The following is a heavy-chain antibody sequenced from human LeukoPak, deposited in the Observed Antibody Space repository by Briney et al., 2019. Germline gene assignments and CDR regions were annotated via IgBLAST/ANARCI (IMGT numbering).Heavy chain of an antibody. D-gene: IGHD4-17*01. CDR1: GCTFSSYA. J-gene: IGHJ4*02. Sequence: AASLKVSCKASGCTFSSYAISWVRQAPGQGLEWMGGIIPIFGTANYAQKFQGRVTITADESTSTAYMELSSLRSEDTAVYYCARTTTVTDLLLDYWGQGTLVTVSS. CDR3: ARTTTVTDLLLDY. CDR2: IIPIFGTA. V-gene: IGHV1-69*13.